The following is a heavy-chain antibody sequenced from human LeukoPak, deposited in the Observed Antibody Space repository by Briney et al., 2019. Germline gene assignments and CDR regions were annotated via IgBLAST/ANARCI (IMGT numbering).Heavy chain of an antibody. D-gene: IGHD5-18*01. CDR3: VRAGYTSGADY. Sequence: GGSLRLSCAASGFTFSSYWIHWVRQPPGKGLVWVSRVNGDGSDTNYADSVEGRFTISRDNAQNTLYLQMNSLRAEDTAVYYCVRAGYTSGADYWGQGTLVTVSS. J-gene: IGHJ4*02. V-gene: IGHV3-74*01. CDR1: GFTFSSYW. CDR2: VNGDGSDT.